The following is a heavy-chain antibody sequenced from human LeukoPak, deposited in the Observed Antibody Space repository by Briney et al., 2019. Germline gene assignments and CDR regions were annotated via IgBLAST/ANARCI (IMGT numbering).Heavy chain of an antibody. CDR2: INSDGSWT. V-gene: IGHV3-74*01. CDR1: GDYW. J-gene: IGHJ4*02. CDR3: VSFYETY. Sequence: GGSLRLSCAASGDYWMHWVRQAPGKGLVWVSHINSDGSWTSYADSVKGRFTISKDNAKNTVYLQMNSLRAEDTAVYYCVSFYETYWGRGTLVTVSS. D-gene: IGHD2/OR15-2a*01.